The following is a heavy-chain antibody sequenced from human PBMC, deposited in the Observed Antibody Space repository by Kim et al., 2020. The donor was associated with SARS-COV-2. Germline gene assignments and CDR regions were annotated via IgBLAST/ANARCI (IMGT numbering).Heavy chain of an antibody. Sequence: SETLSLTCAVYGGSFSGYYWSWIRQPPGKGLEWIGEINHSGSTNYNPSLKSRVTISVDTSKNQFSLKLSSVTAADTAVYYCARGRGITGWLGFSSHGAF. V-gene: IGHV4-34*01. J-gene: IGHJ3*01. CDR2: INHSGST. CDR1: GGSFSGYY. D-gene: IGHD5-12*01. CDR3: ARGRGITGWLGFSSHGAF.